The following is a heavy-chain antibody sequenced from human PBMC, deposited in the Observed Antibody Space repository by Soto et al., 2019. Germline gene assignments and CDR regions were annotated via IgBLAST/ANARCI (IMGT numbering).Heavy chain of an antibody. CDR3: AHTKDSSGFLTS. CDR2: IHWNDDK. CDR1: GFSLSAYGVR. D-gene: IGHD3-22*01. V-gene: IGHV2-5*01. J-gene: IGHJ5*02. Sequence: VSGPTLVNPTQTLTLTCSFSGFSLSAYGVRVIWFRQPPGETLEWLALIHWNDDKRYSPYLKSRLTITKDTSKTQVVLTLTNPDPLDTGTYFCAHTKDSSGFLTSWGQGILVTSPQ.